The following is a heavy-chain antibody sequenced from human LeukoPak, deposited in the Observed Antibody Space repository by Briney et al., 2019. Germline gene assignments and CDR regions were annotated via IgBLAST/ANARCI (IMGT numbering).Heavy chain of an antibody. Sequence: GGSLRLSCAASGFTFSSYAMHWVRQAPGKGLEYVSAISSNGGSTYYANSVKGRFTISRDNSKNTLYLQMGSLRAEDMAVYYCARESYYDILTGYSKENVFDIWGQGTMVTVSS. V-gene: IGHV3-64*01. D-gene: IGHD3-9*01. CDR3: ARESYYDILTGYSKENVFDI. J-gene: IGHJ3*02. CDR1: GFTFSSYA. CDR2: ISSNGGST.